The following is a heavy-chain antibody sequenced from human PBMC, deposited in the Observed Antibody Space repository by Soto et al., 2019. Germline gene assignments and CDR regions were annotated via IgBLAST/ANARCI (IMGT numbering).Heavy chain of an antibody. CDR3: ARRRYYDILTGYSLWFDP. J-gene: IGHJ5*02. CDR1: GESFSGYY. CDR2: VNHSGST. V-gene: IGHV4-34*01. D-gene: IGHD3-9*01. Sequence: PLETLCLTCAVYGESFSGYYWSWIRQPPGQGLEWIGEVNHSGSTNYNPSLKSRVTISVDTSKNQFSLKLSSVTAADTAVYYCARRRYYDILTGYSLWFDPWGQGTLVTVSS.